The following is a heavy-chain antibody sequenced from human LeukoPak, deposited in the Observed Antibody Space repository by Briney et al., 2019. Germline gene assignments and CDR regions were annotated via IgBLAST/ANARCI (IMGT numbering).Heavy chain of an antibody. CDR3: ARGTHIAAAIFDY. V-gene: IGHV3-53*01. D-gene: IGHD6-13*01. J-gene: IGHJ4*02. CDR2: IYAVGST. CDR1: GFTVSSSY. Sequence: PGGSLRLSCAASGFTVSSSYMSWVRQAPGKGLEWVSVIYAVGSTFYADSVKGGFTVSRDKSQSTLYLQMNSLRAEDTAVYYCARGTHIAAAIFDYWGERTLVTVTS.